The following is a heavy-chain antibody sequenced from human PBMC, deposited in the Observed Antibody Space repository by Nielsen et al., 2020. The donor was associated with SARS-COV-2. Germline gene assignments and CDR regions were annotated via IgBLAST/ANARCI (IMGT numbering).Heavy chain of an antibody. CDR1: GFTFSNDW. Sequence: GGSLRLSCAASGFTFSNDWMSWVRQAPGKGLELVGRIKSKTDGGTTDYAAPVKGRFTISRDDSKNTLYLQMNSLKTEDTAVYYCTTASTYYDFWSGYGFDYWGQGTLITVSS. J-gene: IGHJ4*02. D-gene: IGHD3-3*01. CDR2: IKSKTDGGTT. V-gene: IGHV3-15*01. CDR3: TTASTYYDFWSGYGFDY.